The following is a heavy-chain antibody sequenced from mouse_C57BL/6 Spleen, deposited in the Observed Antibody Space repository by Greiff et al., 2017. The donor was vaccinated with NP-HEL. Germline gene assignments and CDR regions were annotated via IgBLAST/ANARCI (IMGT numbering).Heavy chain of an antibody. CDR2: IDPSDSYT. Sequence: QVQLQQPGAELVRPGTSVKLSCKASGYTFTSYWMHWVKQRPGQGLEWIGVIDPSDSYTNYNQKFKGKATLTVDTSSSTAYMQLSSLTSEDSAVYYCARWPRDWDNKDYWGKGTTLTVSS. J-gene: IGHJ2*01. CDR1: GYTFTSYW. CDR3: ARWPRDWDNKDY. V-gene: IGHV1-59*01. D-gene: IGHD4-1*01.